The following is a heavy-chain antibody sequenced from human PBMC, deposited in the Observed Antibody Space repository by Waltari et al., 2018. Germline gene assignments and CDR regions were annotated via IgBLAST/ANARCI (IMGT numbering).Heavy chain of an antibody. CDR2: INQDGSER. CDR1: GFTFSSYW. V-gene: IGHV3-7*03. CDR3: ARYGDSDPGFDY. D-gene: IGHD4-17*01. Sequence: EVQLVESGGGLVQPGGSLRLSCAASGFTFSSYWMSWVHQAPGKGLEWVANINQDGSERYYVDSVKGRFTISRDNAKNSLYLQMSSLRAEDTAVYYCARYGDSDPGFDYWGQGTLVTVSS. J-gene: IGHJ4*02.